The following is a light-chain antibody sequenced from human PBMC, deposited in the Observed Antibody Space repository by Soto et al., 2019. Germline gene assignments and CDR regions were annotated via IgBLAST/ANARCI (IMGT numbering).Light chain of an antibody. V-gene: IGKV3-15*01. CDR1: QSVSTN. CDR3: QQYHRWPIT. Sequence: EILMTQSPGTLSVSPGDTATLSCRASQSVSTNLAWYQQKPGQAPRLLIYGASIRASGFPARVSGSGSGTEFTLTINSLQSEDFAVYYCQQYHRWPITFGQGTQLEVK. J-gene: IGKJ5*01. CDR2: GAS.